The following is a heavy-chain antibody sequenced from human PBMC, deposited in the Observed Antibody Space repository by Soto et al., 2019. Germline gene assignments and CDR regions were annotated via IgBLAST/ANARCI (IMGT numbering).Heavy chain of an antibody. CDR1: GGSFSGYY. CDR3: ARGGGPGGYFDY. D-gene: IGHD3-10*01. CDR2: INHSVST. V-gene: IGHV4-34*01. J-gene: IGHJ4*02. Sequence: SETLSLTCAVYGGSFSGYYWSWIRQPPGKGLEWIGEINHSVSTNYNPSLKSRVTISVDTSKNQFSLKLSSVTAADTAVYFCARGGGPGGYFDYWGQGTLVTVSS.